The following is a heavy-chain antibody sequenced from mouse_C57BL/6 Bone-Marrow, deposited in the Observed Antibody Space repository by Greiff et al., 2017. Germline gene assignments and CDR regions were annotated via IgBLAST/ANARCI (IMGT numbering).Heavy chain of an antibody. Sequence: VEPGASVKISCKASGYAFSSSWMNWVKQRPGKGLEWIGRIYPGDGDTNYNGKFKGKATLTADKSSSTAYMQLSSLTSEDSAVYFCARMNPWFAYWGQGTLVTVSA. V-gene: IGHV1-82*01. CDR3: ARMNPWFAY. CDR2: IYPGDGDT. CDR1: GYAFSSSW. J-gene: IGHJ3*01.